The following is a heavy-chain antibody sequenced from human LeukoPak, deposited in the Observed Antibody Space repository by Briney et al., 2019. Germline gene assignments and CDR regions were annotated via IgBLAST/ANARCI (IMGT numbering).Heavy chain of an antibody. CDR1: GFTVSSNY. CDR2: IYSGGST. J-gene: IGHJ4*02. V-gene: IGHV3-53*05. Sequence: GGSLRLSCAASGFTVSSNYMSWVRQAPGKGLEWVSVIYSGGSTYYADSVKGRFTISRDNSKSTLYLQLNSLRAEDTAVYYCAKDRHFFGSGSYYNLDYWGQGTLVTVSS. CDR3: AKDRHFFGSGSYYNLDY. D-gene: IGHD3-10*01.